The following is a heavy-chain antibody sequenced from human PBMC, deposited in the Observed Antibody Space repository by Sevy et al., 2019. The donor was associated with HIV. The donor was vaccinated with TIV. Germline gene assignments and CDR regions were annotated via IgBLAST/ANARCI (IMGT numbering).Heavy chain of an antibody. V-gene: IGHV3-21*01. D-gene: IGHD3-3*01. Sequence: GGSLRLSCAASGFTFSSYSMNWVRQAPGKGLEWVSSISSSSSYIYYADSVKGRFTISRDNAKNSLYLQMNSLRAEDTAVYYCARDGRITIFGVVPLDVWDQGTTVTVSS. CDR3: ARDGRITIFGVVPLDV. CDR2: ISSSSSYI. CDR1: GFTFSSYS. J-gene: IGHJ6*02.